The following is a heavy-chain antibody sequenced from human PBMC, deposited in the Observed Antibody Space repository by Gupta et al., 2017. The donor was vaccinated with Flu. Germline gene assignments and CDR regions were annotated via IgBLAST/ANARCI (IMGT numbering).Heavy chain of an antibody. CDR3: ARAVAAAGYYYYGMDV. V-gene: IGHV3-13*04. Sequence: EVQLVESGGGLVQPGGSLRLSCSASGFTLSSYDMHWVRQATGKGLEWVSAIGTAGDTYYPGSVKGRFTISRENAKNSLYLQMNSLRAGDTAVYYCARAVAAAGYYYYGMDVWGQGTTVTVSS. D-gene: IGHD6-13*01. CDR2: IGTAGDT. J-gene: IGHJ6*02. CDR1: GFTLSSYD.